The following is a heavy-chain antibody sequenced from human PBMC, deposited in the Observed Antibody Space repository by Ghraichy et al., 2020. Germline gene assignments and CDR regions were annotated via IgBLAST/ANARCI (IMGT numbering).Heavy chain of an antibody. CDR2: ISGSGGST. CDR3: AKDRLQWDLPNWHFDL. V-gene: IGHV3-23*01. Sequence: GGSLRLSCAASGFTLSSYAMSWVRQAPGKGLEWVSAISGSGGSTYYADSVKGRFTISRDNSKNMLYLQMNSLRAEDTAVYYCAKDRLQWDLPNWHFDLWGRGTPASVSS. CDR1: GFTLSSYA. J-gene: IGHJ2*01. D-gene: IGHD1-26*01.